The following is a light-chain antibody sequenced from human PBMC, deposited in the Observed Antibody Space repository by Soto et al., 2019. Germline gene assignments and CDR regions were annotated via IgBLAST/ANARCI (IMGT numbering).Light chain of an antibody. Sequence: QTVVTQEPSLTVSPGGTVTLTCGSSTGAVTSGHHPYWLQQKPGQAPRTLIYHTTNTLSWTPARFSGSLLGGKAALTLSGAQPEDEALYYCLLTYSGPWVFGGATKLTVL. V-gene: IGLV7-46*01. CDR3: LLTYSGPWV. CDR2: HTT. J-gene: IGLJ3*02. CDR1: TGAVTSGHH.